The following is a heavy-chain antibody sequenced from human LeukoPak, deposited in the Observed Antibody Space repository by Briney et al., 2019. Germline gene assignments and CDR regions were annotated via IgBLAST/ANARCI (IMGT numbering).Heavy chain of an antibody. CDR3: ARGTLYSGWSYYFDY. V-gene: IGHV4-39*07. CDR1: GGSISSSSYY. Sequence: SETLSLTCTVSGGSISSSSYYWGWIRQPPGKGLEWIGSVYYSGTTSKKPSLKSRVTISVDMSKNHFSLRLSSVTAADTAVYYCARGTLYSGWSYYFDYWGQGTLVRVSS. J-gene: IGHJ4*02. D-gene: IGHD6-19*01. CDR2: VYYSGTT.